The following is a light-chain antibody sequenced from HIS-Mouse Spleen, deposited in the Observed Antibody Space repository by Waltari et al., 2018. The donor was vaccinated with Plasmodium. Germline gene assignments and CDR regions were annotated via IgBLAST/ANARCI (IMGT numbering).Light chain of an antibody. Sequence: QSALTQPRSVSGSPGQSVTISCTGTSSDVGGYNYVSWYQQPPGKAPKLMIYEVCKRPSGVPDRFSGSKSGNTASLTISGLQAEDEADYYCCSYAGSYTWVFGGGTKLTVL. CDR3: CSYAGSYTWV. CDR2: EVC. V-gene: IGLV2-11*01. CDR1: SSDVGGYNY. J-gene: IGLJ2*01.